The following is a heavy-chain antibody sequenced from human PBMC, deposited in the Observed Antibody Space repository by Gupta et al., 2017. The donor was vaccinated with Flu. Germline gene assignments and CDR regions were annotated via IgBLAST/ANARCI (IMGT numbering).Heavy chain of an antibody. V-gene: IGHV1-18*01. J-gene: IGHJ4*02. CDR1: GYTFTSYG. CDR3: ARDVRDDSTGYAHGY. CDR2: ISAYNGNT. D-gene: IGHD3-22*01. Sequence: QVQLVQSGAEVKKPGASVKVSCKASGYTFTSYGISWVRQAPGQGLEWMGWISAYNGNTTYAQKLQGRVTMTTDTLRSTAYMELTSLRSDDTAVYYCARDVRDDSTGYAHGYWGQGTLVTVSS.